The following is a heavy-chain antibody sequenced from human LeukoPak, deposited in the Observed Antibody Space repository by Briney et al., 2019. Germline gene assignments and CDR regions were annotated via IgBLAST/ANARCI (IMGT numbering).Heavy chain of an antibody. CDR2: ISSGGRSI. Sequence: GGSLRLSCAAAGFTFSDYCMSWIRQAPGKGLEWVSYISSGGRSIYYADSVKGRFTISRDNAKNSLFLQMNSLRAEDTAVYYCARGGSSGYALRSGDFDYWGQGTLVTVSS. CDR1: GFTFSDYC. V-gene: IGHV3-11*04. CDR3: ARGGSSGYALRSGDFDY. D-gene: IGHD3-22*01. J-gene: IGHJ4*02.